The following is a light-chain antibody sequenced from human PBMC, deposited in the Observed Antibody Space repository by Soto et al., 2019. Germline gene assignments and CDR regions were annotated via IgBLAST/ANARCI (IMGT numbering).Light chain of an antibody. J-gene: IGKJ2*01. V-gene: IGKV3D-11*02. Sequence: EIVMTQSPATLSVSPGERATLSCRASQSLNDNLAWYQQKPGQAPRLLIYDATNRASGVPARFSGSRSGTDFTLTISSLQPEDFAVYFCQQRSDWQYTFGQGTKVE. CDR3: QQRSDWQYT. CDR1: QSLNDN. CDR2: DAT.